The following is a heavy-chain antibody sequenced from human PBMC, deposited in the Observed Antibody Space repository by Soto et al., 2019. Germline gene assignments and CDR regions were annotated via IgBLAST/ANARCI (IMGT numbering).Heavy chain of an antibody. V-gene: IGHV3-66*01. CDR3: ARDTVSSETLFDY. Sequence: PGGCLRLSCAATGFTVSSNYMTWVRQAPGKGLEWVSVIYSGGTTYYADSVKGRFTISRDNSKNTMYLQMNSLRAEDTAVYYCARDTVSSETLFDYWGQGTLVTVSS. CDR1: GFTVSSNY. CDR2: IYSGGTT. D-gene: IGHD6-13*01. J-gene: IGHJ4*02.